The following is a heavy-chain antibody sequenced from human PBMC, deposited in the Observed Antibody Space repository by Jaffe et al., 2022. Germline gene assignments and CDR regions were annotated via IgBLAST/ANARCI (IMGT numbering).Heavy chain of an antibody. Sequence: EVQLVESGGGLVQPGGSLRLSCAASGFTFSSYSMNWVRQAPGKGLEWVSYISSSSSTIYYADSVKGRFTISRDNAKNSLYLQMNSLRAEDTAVYYCARECPLGYCTGGVCYSDYWGQGTLVTVSS. V-gene: IGHV3-48*01. CDR3: ARECPLGYCTGGVCYSDY. J-gene: IGHJ4*02. CDR1: GFTFSSYS. CDR2: ISSSSSTI. D-gene: IGHD2-8*02.